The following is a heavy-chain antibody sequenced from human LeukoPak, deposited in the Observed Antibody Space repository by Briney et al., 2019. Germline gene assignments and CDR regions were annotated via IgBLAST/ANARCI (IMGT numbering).Heavy chain of an antibody. Sequence: HSGGSLRLSCAASGFTFSSYEMNWVRQAPGKGLEWVSYISSSGSTTYYADSMKGRFTISRDNAKNSLYLQMNSLRAEDTAVYYCSTHRREPTKVRWFDSWGQGTLVTVSS. J-gene: IGHJ5*01. D-gene: IGHD1-26*01. CDR1: GFTFSSYE. CDR2: ISSSGSTT. V-gene: IGHV3-48*03. CDR3: STHRREPTKVRWFDS.